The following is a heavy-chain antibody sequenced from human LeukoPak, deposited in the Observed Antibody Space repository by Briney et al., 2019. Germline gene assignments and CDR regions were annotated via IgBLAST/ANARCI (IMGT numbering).Heavy chain of an antibody. V-gene: IGHV4-61*02. CDR1: GGSISSGSYY. J-gene: IGHJ6*03. CDR3: ARNQYSYYYMDV. CDR2: IYTSGST. Sequence: SETLSLTCTVSGGSISSGSYYWSWIRQPAGKGLEWIGRIYTSGSTNYNPSLKSRVTISVDTSKNQFSLKLTSATAADTAVYYCARNQYSYYYMDVWGKGTTVTVSS. D-gene: IGHD1-14*01.